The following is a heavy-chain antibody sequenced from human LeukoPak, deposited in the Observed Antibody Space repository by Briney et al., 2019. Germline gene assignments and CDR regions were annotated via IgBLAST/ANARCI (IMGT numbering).Heavy chain of an antibody. V-gene: IGHV4-61*08. CDR2: IYYSGST. CDR1: GGSISSGGYS. J-gene: IGHJ5*02. D-gene: IGHD1-26*01. CDR3: ARSRAFNSGAFDP. Sequence: PSETLSLTCAVSGGSISSGGYSWSWIRQPPGKGLEWIGYIYYSGSTNYNPSLKSRVTISVDTSKNQFSLKLSSVTAADTAVYYCARSRAFNSGAFDPWGQGSLVTVSS.